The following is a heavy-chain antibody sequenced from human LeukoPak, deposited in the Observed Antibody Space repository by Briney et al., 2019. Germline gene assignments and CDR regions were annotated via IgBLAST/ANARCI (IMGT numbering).Heavy chain of an antibody. V-gene: IGHV1-69*04. CDR3: ARDRGNYYDSSDPWPFDY. D-gene: IGHD3-22*01. Sequence: SVKVSCKASGGTFSSYAISWVRQAPGQGLEWLGRIIPILGIANYAQKFQGRVTITADKSTSTAYMELSSLRSEDTAVYYCARDRGNYYDSSDPWPFDYWGQGTLVTVSS. CDR2: IIPILGIA. J-gene: IGHJ4*02. CDR1: GGTFSSYA.